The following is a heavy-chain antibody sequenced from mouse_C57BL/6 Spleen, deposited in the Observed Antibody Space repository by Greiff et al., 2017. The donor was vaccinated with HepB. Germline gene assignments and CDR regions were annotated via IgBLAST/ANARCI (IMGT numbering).Heavy chain of an antibody. D-gene: IGHD2-3*01. CDR3: ARRDDDGYTY. CDR1: GYTFTDYN. V-gene: IGHV1-18*01. CDR2: INPYNGGT. Sequence: EVQLQQSGPELVKPGASVKISCKASGYTFTDYNMDWVKQSHGKSLEWIGDINPYNGGTIYNQKFKGKATLTVDKSSSTAYMELRSLPSEDAAVYYCARRDDDGYTYWGQGTTLTVSS. J-gene: IGHJ2*01.